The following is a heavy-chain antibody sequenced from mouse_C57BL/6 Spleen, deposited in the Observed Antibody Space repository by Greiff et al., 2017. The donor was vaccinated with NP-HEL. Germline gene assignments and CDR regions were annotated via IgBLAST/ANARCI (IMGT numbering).Heavy chain of an antibody. CDR3: ARLGGSPTGTDFDY. J-gene: IGHJ2*01. CDR1: GYTFTSYW. Sequence: QVQLQQPGAELVMPGASVKLSCKASGYTFTSYWMHWVKQRPGQGLEWIGEIDPSDSYTNYNQKFKGKSTLTVDKSSSTAYMQLSSLTSDDSAVYYCARLGGSPTGTDFDYWGQGTTLTVSS. D-gene: IGHD4-1*02. CDR2: IDPSDSYT. V-gene: IGHV1-69*01.